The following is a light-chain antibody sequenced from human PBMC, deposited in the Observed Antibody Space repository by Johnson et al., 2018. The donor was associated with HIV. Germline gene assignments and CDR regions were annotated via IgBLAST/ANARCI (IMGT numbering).Light chain of an antibody. V-gene: IGLV1-51*02. J-gene: IGLJ1*01. CDR3: GTWHTSLSGGGV. CDR2: ENN. CDR1: SSNIGNNY. Sequence: QSVLTQPPSVSAAPGQKVTISCSGSSSNIGNNYVSWYQQLPVTAPKLLIYENNKRPSGIPDRFSGSKSGTSASLGISGLQTGDEADYYCGTWHTSLSGGGVFGTGTKVTVL.